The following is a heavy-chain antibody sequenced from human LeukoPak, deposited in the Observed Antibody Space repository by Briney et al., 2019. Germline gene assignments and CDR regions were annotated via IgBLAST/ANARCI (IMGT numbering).Heavy chain of an antibody. CDR1: GYSISSGYY. CDR2: IYHSGST. V-gene: IGHV4-38-2*02. D-gene: IGHD6-19*01. Sequence: SETLSLTCTVSGYSISSGYYWGWIRQPPGKGLEWIGSIYHSGSTYYNPSLKSRVTISVDTSKNQFSLKLSSVTAADTAVYYCARDQGYSSGWYSNWFDPWGQGTLVTVSS. J-gene: IGHJ5*02. CDR3: ARDQGYSSGWYSNWFDP.